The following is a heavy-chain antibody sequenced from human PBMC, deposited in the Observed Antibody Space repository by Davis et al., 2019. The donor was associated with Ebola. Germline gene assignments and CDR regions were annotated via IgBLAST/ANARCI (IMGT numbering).Heavy chain of an antibody. Sequence: SETLSLTCAVSGASISNDNWWSWVRQPPGKGLEWIGEIHHSGSTNYNPSLKSRVTISVDTSKNQFSLKLSSVTAADTAVYYCARSPGIARYNWFDPWGQGTLVTVSS. V-gene: IGHV4-4*02. J-gene: IGHJ5*02. CDR3: ARSPGIARYNWFDP. CDR2: IHHSGST. D-gene: IGHD6-13*01. CDR1: GASISNDNW.